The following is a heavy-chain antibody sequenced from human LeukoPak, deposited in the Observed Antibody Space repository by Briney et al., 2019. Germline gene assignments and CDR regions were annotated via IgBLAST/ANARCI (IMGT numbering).Heavy chain of an antibody. V-gene: IGHV4-59*08. Sequence: SETLSLTCSVSGGSFNSYYWSWIRQPPGKQLEWIGYVHFTGTTSYYPSLKGRVTISVDTSRSQFSLHLPSVTAADTAVYFCARTHLVGDTISFGYWGQGSLVTVSS. J-gene: IGHJ4*02. CDR3: ARTHLVGDTISFGY. D-gene: IGHD1-26*01. CDR1: GGSFNSYY. CDR2: VHFTGTT.